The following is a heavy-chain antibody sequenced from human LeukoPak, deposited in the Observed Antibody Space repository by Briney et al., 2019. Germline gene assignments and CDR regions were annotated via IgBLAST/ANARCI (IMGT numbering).Heavy chain of an antibody. CDR3: ATNAGPAALDAVDI. V-gene: IGHV4-59*08. Sequence: SETLSLTCTVSGGSINNPYWCWIPPPPGKGQEWIGYISYRGSTNYNPSLKSRDTISVDASNNQFSLKLSSVTAADTAVYYCATNAGPAALDAVDIWGQGTMVTVSS. CDR1: GGSINNPY. J-gene: IGHJ3*02. D-gene: IGHD2-2*01. CDR2: ISYRGST.